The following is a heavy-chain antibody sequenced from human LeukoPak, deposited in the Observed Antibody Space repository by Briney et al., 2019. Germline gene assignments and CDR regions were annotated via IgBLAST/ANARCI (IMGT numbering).Heavy chain of an antibody. V-gene: IGHV1-8*01. J-gene: IGHJ5*02. CDR2: MNPNSGNT. D-gene: IGHD3-10*01. CDR1: GYTFTSYD. CDR3: ARKGVRFGTNWFDP. Sequence: ASVKASCKASGYTFTSYDINWVRQATGQGLEWMGWMNPNSGNTGYAQKFQGRVTMTRNTSISTAYMELSSLRSEDTAVYYCARKGVRFGTNWFDPWGQGTLVTVSS.